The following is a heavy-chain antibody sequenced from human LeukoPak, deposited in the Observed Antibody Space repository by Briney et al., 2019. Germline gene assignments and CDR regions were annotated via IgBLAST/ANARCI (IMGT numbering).Heavy chain of an antibody. V-gene: IGHV4-4*09. CDR1: GGSISSYY. CDR3: ARTGVEYSSSSAWFDP. J-gene: IGHJ5*02. D-gene: IGHD6-6*01. CDR2: IYTSGST. Sequence: PSETLSLTCTVSGGSISSYYWSWIRQPPGKGLEWIGYIYTSGSTNYNPSLKSRVTISVDTSKNQFSLKLSSVTAADTAVYYCARTGVEYSSSSAWFDPRGQGTLVTVSS.